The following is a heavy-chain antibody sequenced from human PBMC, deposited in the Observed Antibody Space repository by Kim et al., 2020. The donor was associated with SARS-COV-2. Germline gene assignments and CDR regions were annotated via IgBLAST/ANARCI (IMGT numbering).Heavy chain of an antibody. Sequence: SVKVSCKASGFTFTSSAVQWVRQARGQRLEWIGWIVVGSGNTNYAQKFQERVTITRDMSTSTAYMELSSLRSEDTAVHYCAAAGCSGGSCYDLYYYYYGMDVWGQGTTVTVSS. CDR2: IVVGSGNT. D-gene: IGHD2-15*01. CDR1: GFTFTSSA. CDR3: AAAGCSGGSCYDLYYYYYGMDV. J-gene: IGHJ6*02. V-gene: IGHV1-58*01.